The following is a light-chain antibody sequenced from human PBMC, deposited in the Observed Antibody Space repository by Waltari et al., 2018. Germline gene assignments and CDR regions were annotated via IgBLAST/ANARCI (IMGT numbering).Light chain of an antibody. V-gene: IGLV1-51*01. CDR2: DNN. CDR3: GTWDDRLDAWV. CDR1: NSNIGHNS. Sequence: QSALTQPPSLSAAPGQRVTIPCPGSNSNIGHNSVSWFRQVPVTAPQLVINDNNNRFAVPDRSSGANAGNSATLASTGLQTGDEADYYCGTWDDRLDAWVFGGGTKLTVL. J-gene: IGLJ3*02.